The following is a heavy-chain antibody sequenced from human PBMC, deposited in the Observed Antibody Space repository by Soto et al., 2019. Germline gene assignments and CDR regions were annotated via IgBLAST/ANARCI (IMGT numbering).Heavy chain of an antibody. CDR2: IWYDGSNK. CDR1: GFTFSSYG. D-gene: IGHD2-15*01. J-gene: IGHJ4*02. CDR3: ARPSGGSWSSFDY. V-gene: IGHV3-33*01. Sequence: QVQLVESGGGVVQPGRSLRLSCAASGFTFSSYGMHWVRQAPGKGLEWVAVIWYDGSNKYYADSVKGRFTISRENSKNTLYLQMNSLRAEDTAVYYCARPSGGSWSSFDYWGQGTLVSVSS.